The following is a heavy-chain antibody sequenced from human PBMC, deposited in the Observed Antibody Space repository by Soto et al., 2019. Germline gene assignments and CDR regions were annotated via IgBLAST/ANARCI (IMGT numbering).Heavy chain of an antibody. CDR3: ARGRTCCSGGSWVVGYFDY. CDR1: DGSFSGYY. CDR2: INHSVST. V-gene: IGHV4-34*01. D-gene: IGHD2-15*01. J-gene: IGHJ4*02. Sequence: QVQLKQWGAGLLKPSETLSLTCAVYDGSFSGYYWSWIRQPPGKGLEWIGEINHSVSTNYNPSLKSRVTISVDTSKNQFSLNLSSVTAADTAVYYCARGRTCCSGGSWVVGYFDYWGQGTLVTVSS.